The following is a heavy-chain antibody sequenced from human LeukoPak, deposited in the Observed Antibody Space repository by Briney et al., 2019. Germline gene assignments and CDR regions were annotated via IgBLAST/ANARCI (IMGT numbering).Heavy chain of an antibody. Sequence: GASVKVSCKVSGHTLSELSMHWVRQAPGKGLEWMGGFDPEDGETIYAQKFQGRVTMTEDTSTDTAYMELSSLRSEDTAVYYCATEWDPGMKGWFDPWGQGTLVTVSS. CDR2: FDPEDGET. D-gene: IGHD1-26*01. CDR1: GHTLSELS. CDR3: ATEWDPGMKGWFDP. J-gene: IGHJ5*02. V-gene: IGHV1-24*01.